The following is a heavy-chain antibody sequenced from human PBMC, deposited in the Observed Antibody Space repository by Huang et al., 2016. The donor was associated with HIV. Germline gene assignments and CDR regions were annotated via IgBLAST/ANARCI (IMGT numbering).Heavy chain of an antibody. CDR3: ARNSGKYFDSLDFDP. J-gene: IGHJ5*02. V-gene: IGHV3-53*01. CDR1: GFNITTNY. D-gene: IGHD3-9*01. Sequence: EVQLVESGGDLVQPGGSLRLSCAASGFNITTNYMTWVRQPPGRGLEWVSVIYTGGNTYYADSVRGRFTIARDKSKNTLYLQMNTLRDDDTALYYCARNSGKYFDSLDFDPWGQGTLVTVSS. CDR2: IYTGGNT.